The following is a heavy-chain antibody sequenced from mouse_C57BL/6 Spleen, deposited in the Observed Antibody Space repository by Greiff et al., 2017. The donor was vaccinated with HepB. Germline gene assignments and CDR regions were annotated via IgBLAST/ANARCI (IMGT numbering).Heavy chain of an antibody. CDR3: ARRGYCDY. Sequence: QVQLQQSGPELVKPGASVKISCKASGYAFSSSWMNWVKQRPGKGLEWIGRIYPGDGDTNYNGKFKGKATLTADKSSSTAYMQLSSLTSEDSAVYFCARRGYCDYWGQGTTLTVSS. CDR1: GYAFSSSW. D-gene: IGHD2-3*01. J-gene: IGHJ2*01. V-gene: IGHV1-82*01. CDR2: IYPGDGDT.